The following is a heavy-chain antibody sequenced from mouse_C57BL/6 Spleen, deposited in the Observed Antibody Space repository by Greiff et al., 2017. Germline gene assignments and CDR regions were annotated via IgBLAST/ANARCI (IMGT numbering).Heavy chain of an antibody. CDR3: ARRTTVVAHYAMDY. Sequence: EVMLVESGGGLVKPGGSLKLSCAASGFTFSDYGMHWVRQAPEKGLEWVAYISSGSSTIYYADTVKGRFTISRDNAKNTLFLQMTSLRSEDTAMYYGARRTTVVAHYAMDYWGQGTTVTVSS. J-gene: IGHJ4*01. V-gene: IGHV5-17*01. D-gene: IGHD1-1*01. CDR1: GFTFSDYG. CDR2: ISSGSSTI.